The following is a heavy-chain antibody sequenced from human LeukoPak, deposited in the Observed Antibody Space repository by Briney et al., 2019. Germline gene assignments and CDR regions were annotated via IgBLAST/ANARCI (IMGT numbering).Heavy chain of an antibody. V-gene: IGHV4-61*02. D-gene: IGHD2-2*01. Sequence: SETLSLTCTVSGGSISSGSYYWSWIRQPAGKGLEWIGRIYTSGSTNYNPSLKSRVTISVDTSKNQFSLKLSSVTAADTAVYYCARGGGRRLIVVVPAALYYFDYWGQGTLVTVSS. CDR1: GGSISSGSYY. J-gene: IGHJ4*02. CDR2: IYTSGST. CDR3: ARGGGRRLIVVVPAALYYFDY.